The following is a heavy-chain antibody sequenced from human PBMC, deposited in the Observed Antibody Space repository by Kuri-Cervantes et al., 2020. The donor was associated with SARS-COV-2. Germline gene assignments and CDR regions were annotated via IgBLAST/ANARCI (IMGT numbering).Heavy chain of an antibody. CDR2: IWYGGSNK. CDR1: GFTFSSYG. Sequence: GGSLRLSCAASGFTFSSYGMHWVRQAPGKGLEWVAVIWYGGSNKYYADSVKGRFTIPRDNSKNTLYLQMNSLRAEDTAVYYCAKDRAPRSSDYFDYWGQGTLVTVSS. D-gene: IGHD6-25*01. CDR3: AKDRAPRSSDYFDY. J-gene: IGHJ4*02. V-gene: IGHV3-30*02.